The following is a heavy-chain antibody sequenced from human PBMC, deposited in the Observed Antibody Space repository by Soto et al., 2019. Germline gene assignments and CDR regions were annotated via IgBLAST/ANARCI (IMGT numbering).Heavy chain of an antibody. CDR1: AFSFRDYF. CDR2: IGPYVNSI. CDR3: SSDDYKYGLY. D-gene: IGHD3-10*01. J-gene: IGHJ4*02. V-gene: IGHV3-11*01. Sequence: PGRSQCLSCAHSAFSFRDYFMSWIPQAPGEGLEGVSYIGPYVNSISYADSVKGLFTISKDDEKKSLYLHMNSLRVEDTALYYCSSDDYKYGLYWGQGSLVTVSA.